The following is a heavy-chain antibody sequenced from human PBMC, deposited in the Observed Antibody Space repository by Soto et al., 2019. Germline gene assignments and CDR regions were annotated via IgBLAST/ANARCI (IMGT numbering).Heavy chain of an antibody. CDR2: IYYSGST. CDR3: ARGYRQSGYSSSWVFDY. V-gene: IGHV4-31*03. CDR1: GGSINSGGYY. D-gene: IGHD6-13*01. Sequence: QVQLQESGPGLVKPSQTLSLICTVSGGSINSGGYYWNWIREHPGKGLEWIGYIYYSGSTYYNPCLRSRVTISADTSENHCYLKLSSLTAADTAVYFGARGYRQSGYSSSWVFDYWGQGTLVNVSS. J-gene: IGHJ4*02.